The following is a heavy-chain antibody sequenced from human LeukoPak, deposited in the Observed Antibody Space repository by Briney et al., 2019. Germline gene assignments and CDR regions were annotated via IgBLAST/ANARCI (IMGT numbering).Heavy chain of an antibody. CDR3: TREIRYFDWFQADY. CDR1: GFTFGDHS. CDR2: IRSKAYGGTA. V-gene: IGHV3-49*03. Sequence: PGGSLRLSCTASGFTFGDHSVSWFRQAPGKGLEWVGFIRSKAYGGTAEYAASVKGRFTTSRDDSKSVAYLQMDSLKTEDTAVYYCTREIRYFDWFQADYWGQGTLVTVSS. D-gene: IGHD3-9*01. J-gene: IGHJ4*02.